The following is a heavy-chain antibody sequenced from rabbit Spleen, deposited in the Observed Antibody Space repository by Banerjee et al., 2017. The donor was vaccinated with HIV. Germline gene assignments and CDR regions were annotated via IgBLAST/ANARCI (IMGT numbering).Heavy chain of an antibody. V-gene: IGHV1S40*01. Sequence: QSLEESGGDLVKPGASLTLTCTASGFSFSSSDYMCWVRQAPGKGLEWISCIAGSSSGFTYSATWVNGRFTISSHNAQNTLYLQLSSLTAADTATYFCARNYVNAFDPWGPGTLVTVS. CDR3: ARNYVNAFDP. CDR2: IAGSSSGFT. J-gene: IGHJ2*01. CDR1: GFSFSSSDY. D-gene: IGHD1-1*01.